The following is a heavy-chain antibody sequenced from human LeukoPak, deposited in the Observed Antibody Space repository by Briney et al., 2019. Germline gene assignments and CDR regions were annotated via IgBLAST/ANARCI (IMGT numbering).Heavy chain of an antibody. CDR1: GYSISSSYY. V-gene: IGHV4-4*07. D-gene: IGHD6-19*01. Sequence: SETLSLTCTVSGYSISSSYYWSWIRQPAGKGLEWIGRIYTSGSTNYNPSLKSRVTMSVDTSKNQFSLKLSSVTAADTAVYYCARMAGTGFDYWGQGTLVTVSS. CDR3: ARMAGTGFDY. J-gene: IGHJ4*02. CDR2: IYTSGST.